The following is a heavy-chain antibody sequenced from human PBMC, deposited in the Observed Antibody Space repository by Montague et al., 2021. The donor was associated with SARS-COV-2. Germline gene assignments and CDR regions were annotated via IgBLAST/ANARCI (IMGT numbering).Heavy chain of an antibody. V-gene: IGHV3-21*01. CDR3: ARDNSGWSRDY. Sequence: SLRLSCAASGFTFSDSSMTWVRQAPGKGLEWVSTIQTGSDYICYAESLKGRFTISRDDAQNSLFLQMNGLTADDTAVYYCARDNSGWSRDYWGQGTLVTVSS. CDR2: IQTGSDYI. J-gene: IGHJ4*02. D-gene: IGHD6-13*01. CDR1: GFTFSDSS.